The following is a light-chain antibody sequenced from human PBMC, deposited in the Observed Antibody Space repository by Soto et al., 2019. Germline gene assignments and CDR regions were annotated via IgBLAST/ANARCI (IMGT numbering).Light chain of an antibody. CDR2: GAS. Sequence: EIVLTQSPATLSVSPGERATLSCRASQSVSTNLVWYQQKPGQAPRLLIFGASTRATNIPARFSGNGSGTEFTLTISSLQSEDFAVYYCQQYNNWPPWTFGQGTKVEIK. CDR1: QSVSTN. V-gene: IGKV3-15*01. J-gene: IGKJ1*01. CDR3: QQYNNWPPWT.